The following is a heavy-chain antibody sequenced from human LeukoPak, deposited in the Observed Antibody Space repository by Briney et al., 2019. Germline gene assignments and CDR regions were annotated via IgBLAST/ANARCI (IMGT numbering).Heavy chain of an antibody. CDR2: RYYNGAI. D-gene: IGHD3-10*01. Sequence: SETLSLTCTVSGASISSSSYYWGWIRQPPGKGLEWIGSRYYNGAIYYSPSLKSRVTIFVDTSKNQFALGLSSVTAADTAVYYCARGSFYGSGTGPNDAFDIWGQGTVVTVSP. CDR3: ARGSFYGSGTGPNDAFDI. J-gene: IGHJ3*02. V-gene: IGHV4-39*01. CDR1: GASISSSSYY.